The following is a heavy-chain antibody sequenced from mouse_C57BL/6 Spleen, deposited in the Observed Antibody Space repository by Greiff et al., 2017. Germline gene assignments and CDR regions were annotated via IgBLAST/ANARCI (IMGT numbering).Heavy chain of an antibody. D-gene: IGHD1-1*01. Sequence: VQLQQPGAELVKPGASVKLSCKASGYTFTSYWMHWVKQRPGQGLEWIGMIHPNSGSTNYNEKFKGKATLTVDKSSSTAYMQLSSLTSEDAAVYYCALGGSMGYWGQGTTLTVSS. CDR3: ALGGSMGY. J-gene: IGHJ2*01. V-gene: IGHV1-64*01. CDR1: GYTFTSYW. CDR2: IHPNSGST.